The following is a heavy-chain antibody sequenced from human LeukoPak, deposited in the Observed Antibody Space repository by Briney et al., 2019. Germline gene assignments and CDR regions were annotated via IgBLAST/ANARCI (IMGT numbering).Heavy chain of an antibody. J-gene: IGHJ4*02. CDR1: GYRFTSYW. CDR2: IYPDDSET. D-gene: IGHD4-23*01. CDR3: MCFARNSPPDY. V-gene: IGHV5-51*01. Sequence: ESLKISCKGSGYRFTSYWIGWSRQMHGKGLEWMGIIYPDDSETRYSPSFQGQVTITVDKLIDTAHLQWSSLDASATAMYYCMCFARNSPPDYWGQGTLVTVSS.